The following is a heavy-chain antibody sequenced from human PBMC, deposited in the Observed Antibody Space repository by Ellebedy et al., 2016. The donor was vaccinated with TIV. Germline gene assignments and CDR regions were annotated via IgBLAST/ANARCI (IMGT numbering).Heavy chain of an antibody. V-gene: IGHV1-46*01. CDR1: GYTFTSYY. D-gene: IGHD3-10*01. CDR3: ARAHYGSGSYSHFDY. J-gene: IGHJ4*02. Sequence: AASVKVSCKASGYTFTSYYIHWVRQAPGQGLEWMGIINPSGGSTRYAQKLQGRVTITRDTSTSTVYMELSSLRSEDTAVYYCARAHYGSGSYSHFDYWGQGTLVTVSS. CDR2: INPSGGST.